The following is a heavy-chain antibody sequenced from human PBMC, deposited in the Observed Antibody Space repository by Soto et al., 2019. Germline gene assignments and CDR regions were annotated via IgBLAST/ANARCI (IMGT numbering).Heavy chain of an antibody. Sequence: ASVEVSCKXSGYTFTGYYMHWVRQAPGQGLEWMGWINPNSGGTNYAQKFQGWVTMTRDTSISTAYMELSRLRSDDTAVYYCARAAAPSVDTAMDYYYYGMDVWGQGTTVTVSS. CDR1: GYTFTGYY. CDR2: INPNSGGT. D-gene: IGHD5-18*01. CDR3: ARAAAPSVDTAMDYYYYGMDV. V-gene: IGHV1-2*04. J-gene: IGHJ6*02.